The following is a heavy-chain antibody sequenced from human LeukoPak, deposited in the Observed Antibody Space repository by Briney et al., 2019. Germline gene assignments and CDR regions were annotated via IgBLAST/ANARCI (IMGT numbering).Heavy chain of an antibody. J-gene: IGHJ4*02. D-gene: IGHD5-12*01. CDR1: GGSISSSSYY. CDR2: IYYSGST. V-gene: IGHV4-39*01. Sequence: SETLSLTCTVSGGSISSSSYYWGWIRQPPGKGLEWIGSIYYSGSTSYNPSLKSRVTISVDTSKNQFSLKLSSVTAADTAVYYCARLPTITFFDYWGQGTLVTVSS. CDR3: ARLPTITFFDY.